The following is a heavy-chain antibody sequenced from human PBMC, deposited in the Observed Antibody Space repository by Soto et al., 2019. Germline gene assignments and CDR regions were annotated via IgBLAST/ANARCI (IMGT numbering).Heavy chain of an antibody. Sequence: QLQLQESGPGLVKPSETLSLTCTVSGGSISSSSYYWGWIRQPPGKGLEWIGSIFYSGSTYYNPSLKCRVTISEDKSKNQFSLKLSSVTAADTAVYSCARHYRGWLLWFGELPSGLDNWFDPWGQGTLVTVSS. CDR2: IFYSGST. J-gene: IGHJ5*02. CDR3: ARHYRGWLLWFGELPSGLDNWFDP. D-gene: IGHD3-10*01. CDR1: GGSISSSSYY. V-gene: IGHV4-39*01.